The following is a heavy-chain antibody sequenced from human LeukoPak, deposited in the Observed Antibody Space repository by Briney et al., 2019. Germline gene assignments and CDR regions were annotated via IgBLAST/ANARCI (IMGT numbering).Heavy chain of an antibody. J-gene: IGHJ4*02. CDR3: ARDVIYDSEIYSYGDC. D-gene: IGHD3-16*01. Sequence: PGRSLRLSCAASGFTFSSYAMHWVRQAPGKGLEWVAVISYAGNNKYYADSVKGRFTISRDNSRNTLYLQMNSLRPEDTAVYYCARDVIYDSEIYSYGDCLGQGTLVTASS. V-gene: IGHV3-30*04. CDR1: GFTFSSYA. CDR2: ISYAGNNK.